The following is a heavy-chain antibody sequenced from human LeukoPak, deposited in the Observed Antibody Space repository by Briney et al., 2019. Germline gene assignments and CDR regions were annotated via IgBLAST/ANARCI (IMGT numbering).Heavy chain of an antibody. CDR2: MNPNSGNT. Sequence: GASVKASCKASGYTFTSYDINWVRQATGQGLEWMGWMNPNSGNTGYAQKFQGRVTITRNTSISTAYMELSSLRSEDTAVYYCARGATFNYDFWSGYYIPNWFDPWGQGTLVTVSS. J-gene: IGHJ5*02. D-gene: IGHD3-3*01. CDR3: ARGATFNYDFWSGYYIPNWFDP. CDR1: GYTFTSYD. V-gene: IGHV1-8*03.